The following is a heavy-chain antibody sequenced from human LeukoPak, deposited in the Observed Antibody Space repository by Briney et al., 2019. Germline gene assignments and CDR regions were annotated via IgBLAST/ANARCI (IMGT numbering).Heavy chain of an antibody. J-gene: IGHJ4*02. CDR1: GFTLSSYA. CDR3: AKDQYGGNPQYYFDY. CDR2: ISGSGGNT. Sequence: PGGSLRLSCAASGFTLSSYAMSWVRQAPGKGLDWVSAISGSGGNTYYADSVKGRFTISRDNSKNTLYLQMNSLRAEDTAVYYCAKDQYGGNPQYYFDYWGQGTLVTVSS. V-gene: IGHV3-23*01. D-gene: IGHD4-23*01.